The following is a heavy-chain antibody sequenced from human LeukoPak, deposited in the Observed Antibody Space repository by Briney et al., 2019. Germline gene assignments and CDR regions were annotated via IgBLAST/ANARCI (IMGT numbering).Heavy chain of an antibody. D-gene: IGHD3-3*01. V-gene: IGHV4-4*07. CDR1: GGSISSYY. CDR2: IYTSGST. Sequence: PSETLSLTCTVSGGSISSYYWSWIRQPAGKGLEWIGRIYTSGSTNYNPSLKSRVTMSVDTSKNQFSLKLSSVTAADTAVYYCARAPGHYDFWSGYVDAFDIWGQGTMVTVSS. CDR3: ARAPGHYDFWSGYVDAFDI. J-gene: IGHJ3*02.